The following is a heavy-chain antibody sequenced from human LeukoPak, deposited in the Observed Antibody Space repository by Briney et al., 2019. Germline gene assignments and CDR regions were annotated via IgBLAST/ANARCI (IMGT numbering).Heavy chain of an antibody. Sequence: GTLSLTCAVYGGSFSGYYWSWIRQAPGKGLEWVSVISGSGGSTYYADSVKGRFTISRDNSKNTLSLQMNSLRAEDTAVYYCAKDGVVGRFGDIDYCGQGTLVTVSS. J-gene: IGHJ4*02. CDR2: ISGSGGST. CDR1: GGSFSGYY. V-gene: IGHV3-23*01. D-gene: IGHD3-10*01. CDR3: AKDGVVGRFGDIDY.